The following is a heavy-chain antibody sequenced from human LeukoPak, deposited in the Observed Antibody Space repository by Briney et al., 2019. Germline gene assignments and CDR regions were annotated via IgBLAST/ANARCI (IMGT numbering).Heavy chain of an antibody. CDR2: INHSGST. CDR1: GGSFSGYY. V-gene: IGHV4-34*01. CDR3: ARSEYYYGMDV. J-gene: IGHJ6*04. Sequence: SETLSLTCAVCGGSFSGYYWSWIRQPPGKGLEWIGEINHSGSTNYNPSLKSRVTISVDTSKNQFSLKLSSVTAADTAVYYCARSEYYYGMDVWGKGTTVTVSS.